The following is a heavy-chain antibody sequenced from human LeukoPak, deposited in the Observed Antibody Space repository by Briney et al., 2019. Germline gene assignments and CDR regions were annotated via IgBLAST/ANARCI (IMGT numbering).Heavy chain of an antibody. Sequence: SETLSLTCTVSGGSISSYYWSWIRQPPGKGLEWIGYIYYSGTTNYNPSLKSRVTISVDTSKNQFSLNLSSVTAADTAVYYCARARITMIVVVMDWFDPWGQGTLVTVSS. V-gene: IGHV4-59*01. CDR2: IYYSGTT. J-gene: IGHJ5*02. CDR1: GGSISSYY. CDR3: ARARITMIVVVMDWFDP. D-gene: IGHD3-22*01.